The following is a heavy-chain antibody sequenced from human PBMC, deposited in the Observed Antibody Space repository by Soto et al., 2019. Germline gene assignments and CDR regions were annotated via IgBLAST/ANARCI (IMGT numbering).Heavy chain of an antibody. CDR2: ISNSGIT. V-gene: IGHV3-11*05. CDR1: GFIFSDYY. J-gene: IGHJ6*02. CDR3: ARENYYKIDV. Sequence: QVQLVESGGGLVKPGGSLRLSCAASGFIFSDYYMTWIRQSPGKGLEWISYISNSGITNYADSVKGRFTITRDNAKNSRYLQMDSLRAEDTAVYYCARENYYKIDVWGQGTTVTVSS.